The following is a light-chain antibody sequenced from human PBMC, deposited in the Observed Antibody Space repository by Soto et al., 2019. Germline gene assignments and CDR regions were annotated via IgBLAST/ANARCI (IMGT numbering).Light chain of an antibody. CDR1: QGISNY. Sequence: DIQMTQSPSSLSASVGDRVTITCRASQGISNYLAWSQQKPGKAPKSLIYDASSLRSGVPSKFSCSGFWTEFPLTIRSLQPEDFATYYCQQYSTYPITFGQGTRLEIK. V-gene: IGKV1-16*02. CDR2: DAS. J-gene: IGKJ5*01. CDR3: QQYSTYPIT.